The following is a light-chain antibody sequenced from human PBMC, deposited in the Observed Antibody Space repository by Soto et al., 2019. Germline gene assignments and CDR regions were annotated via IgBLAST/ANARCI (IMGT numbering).Light chain of an antibody. Sequence: QSVLTQSPSASASLGASVRLTCTLSRAHITYAIAWHQKQPEKSPRLLMKLNRDGSYNKGDGIPDRFSGSSSGPERYLTISSLQSEDEADYYCQTWGNSIVVFGAGTKLTVL. CDR3: QTWGNSIVV. CDR1: RAHITYA. V-gene: IGLV4-69*01. CDR2: LNRDGSY. J-gene: IGLJ2*01.